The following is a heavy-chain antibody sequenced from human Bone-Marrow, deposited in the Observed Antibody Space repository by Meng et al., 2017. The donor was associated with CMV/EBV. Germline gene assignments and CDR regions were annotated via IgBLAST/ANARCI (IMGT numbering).Heavy chain of an antibody. CDR1: GFTFSSYG. D-gene: IGHD5-18*01. V-gene: IGHV3-30*02. CDR3: AKDGGYSYVSYYYYYGMDV. J-gene: IGHJ6*02. Sequence: LSLTCAASGFTFSSYGMHWVRQAPGKGLEWVAFIRYDGSNKYYADSVKGRFTISRDNSKNTLYLQMNSLRAEDTAVYYCAKDGGYSYVSYYYYYGMDVWGQGTTVTVSS. CDR2: IRYDGSNK.